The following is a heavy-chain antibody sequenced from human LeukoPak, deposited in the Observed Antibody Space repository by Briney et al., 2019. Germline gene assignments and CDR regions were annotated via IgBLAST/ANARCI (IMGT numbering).Heavy chain of an antibody. D-gene: IGHD3-3*01. V-gene: IGHV3-7*01. Sequence: GGSLRLSCAASGFTFSSYWMSWVRQAPGKGLEWVANIKQDGSEKYYVDSVKGRFTISRDNAKNSLYLQKNSLRAEDTAVYYCARARGYYDFWSGYYTTQHLDPWGQGTLVTVSS. CDR1: GFTFSSYW. CDR2: IKQDGSEK. J-gene: IGHJ5*02. CDR3: ARARGYYDFWSGYYTTQHLDP.